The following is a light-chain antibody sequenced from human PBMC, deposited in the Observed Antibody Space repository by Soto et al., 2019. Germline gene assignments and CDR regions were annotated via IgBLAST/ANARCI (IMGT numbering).Light chain of an antibody. Sequence: DVVMTQSPLSLPVTLGHPASISCRSNQSLVHSDGIAYFSWFQQRPGRSPRRIIYKVSNRDSGVPARFSGSGSGTDFALKISRVEAEDVGVYYCMQGTHWPITFGQGTRLEIK. CDR1: QSLVHSDGIAY. V-gene: IGKV2-30*02. CDR2: KVS. J-gene: IGKJ5*01. CDR3: MQGTHWPIT.